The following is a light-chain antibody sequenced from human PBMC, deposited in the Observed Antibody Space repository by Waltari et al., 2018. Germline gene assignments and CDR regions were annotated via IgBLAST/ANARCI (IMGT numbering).Light chain of an antibody. Sequence: EIVMTQSPATLSVSPGERATLSCRASQSVSSNLAWYQQKPGQAPRLLIYGASTRATGIPAKFSGSGSGTEFTLTISSLQSEDFAVCYCQQYNNWLFTFG. CDR2: GAS. CDR3: QQYNNWLFT. J-gene: IGKJ3*01. V-gene: IGKV3-15*01. CDR1: QSVSSN.